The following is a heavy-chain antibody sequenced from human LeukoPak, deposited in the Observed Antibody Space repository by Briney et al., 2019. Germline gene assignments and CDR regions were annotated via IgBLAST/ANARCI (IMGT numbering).Heavy chain of an antibody. D-gene: IGHD1-26*01. J-gene: IGHJ4*02. CDR3: ARGHVGATDFDY. Sequence: ASVKASCKASGYTFTGYYIHWVRQAPGQGLEWMGWINPDSGGTNYAQKFQGRVTMTRDTPISTAYMELSRLRSDDTAVYYCARGHVGATDFDYWGQGTLVTVSS. CDR1: GYTFTGYY. CDR2: INPDSGGT. V-gene: IGHV1-2*02.